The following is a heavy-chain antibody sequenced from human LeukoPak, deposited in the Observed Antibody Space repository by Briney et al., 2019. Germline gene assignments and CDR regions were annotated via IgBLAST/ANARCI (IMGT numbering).Heavy chain of an antibody. CDR3: ARGGKATVVTM. D-gene: IGHD4-23*01. CDR2: IYSSGST. Sequence: SETLSLTCTVPGGSINSYCWSWIRQPAGKGLEWIGRIYSSGSTNYNPSLKSRVSMSVDTSKNQFSLKLTSVTAADTAVYYCARGGKATVVTMWGQGILVTVSS. V-gene: IGHV4-4*07. CDR1: GGSINSYC. J-gene: IGHJ4*02.